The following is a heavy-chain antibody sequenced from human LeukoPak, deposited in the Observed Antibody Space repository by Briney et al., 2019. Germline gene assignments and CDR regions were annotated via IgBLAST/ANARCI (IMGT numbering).Heavy chain of an antibody. D-gene: IGHD3-22*01. V-gene: IGHV5-51*01. J-gene: IGHJ3*02. Sequence: GESLKISCKGSGYSFTSYWIGWVRQMPGKGLEWMGIIYPGDSDTRYSPSFQGQVTISADKSISAAYLQWSSLKASDTAMYYCARTDYYDSSGYYYWSDAFDIWGQGTMVTASS. CDR1: GYSFTSYW. CDR3: ARTDYYDSSGYYYWSDAFDI. CDR2: IYPGDSDT.